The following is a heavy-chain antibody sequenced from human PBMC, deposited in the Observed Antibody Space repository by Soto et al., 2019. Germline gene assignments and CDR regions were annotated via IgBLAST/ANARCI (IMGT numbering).Heavy chain of an antibody. Sequence: PGGSLRLSCAASGFTFSSYSMNWVRQAPGKGLEWVSSISSSSSYIYYADSVKGRFTISRDNAKNSLYLQMNSLRAEDTAVYYCARAQEGSSGPGWFDPWGQGTLVTVSS. CDR1: GFTFSSYS. D-gene: IGHD3-22*01. CDR3: ARAQEGSSGPGWFDP. CDR2: ISSSSSYI. J-gene: IGHJ5*02. V-gene: IGHV3-21*01.